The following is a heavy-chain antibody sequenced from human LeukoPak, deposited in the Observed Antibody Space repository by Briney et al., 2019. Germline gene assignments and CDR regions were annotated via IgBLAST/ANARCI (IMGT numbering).Heavy chain of an antibody. CDR3: ARSAGKFHKIDY. CDR1: GYTFTNYD. D-gene: IGHD6-13*01. Sequence: ASVKVSCKASGYTFTNYDINWVRQAPGQGLEWMGIINPSGGSTSYAQKFQGRVTITRDTSTSTVYMELSSLRSEDTAVYYCARSAGKFHKIDYWGQGTLVTVSS. CDR2: INPSGGST. J-gene: IGHJ4*02. V-gene: IGHV1-46*03.